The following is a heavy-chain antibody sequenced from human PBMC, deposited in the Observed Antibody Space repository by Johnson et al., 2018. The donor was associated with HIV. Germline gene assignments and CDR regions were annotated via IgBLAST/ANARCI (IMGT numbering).Heavy chain of an antibody. D-gene: IGHD3-10*01. J-gene: IGHJ3*02. CDR2: IVSDVSSA. Sequence: VQLVESGGGLVQPGRSLRLSCAASGFTFDDYGMHWVRQAPGQGLVWVSRIVSDVSSAIYTDSVTGRFTISRDNTKNTVYLQMNSLRAEDTAVYYCTTGVFHAFDMWGQGTMVTVSS. V-gene: IGHV3-74*02. CDR1: GFTFDDYG. CDR3: TTGVFHAFDM.